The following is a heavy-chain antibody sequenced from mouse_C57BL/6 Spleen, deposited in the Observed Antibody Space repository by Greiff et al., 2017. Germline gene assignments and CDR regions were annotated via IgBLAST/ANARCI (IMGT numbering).Heavy chain of an antibody. CDR1: GYSITSGYY. CDR2: ISYDGSN. D-gene: IGHD2-4*01. CDR3: ARDSDYDYDGGIGY. Sequence: EVKLVESGPGLVKPSQSLSLTCSVTGYSITSGYYWNWIRQFPGNKLEWMGYISYDGSNNYNPSLKNRISITRDPSKNQFFLKLNSVTTEDTATYYCARDSDYDYDGGIGYWGQGTLVTVSA. J-gene: IGHJ3*01. V-gene: IGHV3-6*01.